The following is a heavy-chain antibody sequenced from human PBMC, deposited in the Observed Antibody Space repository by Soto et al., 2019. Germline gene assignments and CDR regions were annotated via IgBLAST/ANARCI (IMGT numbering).Heavy chain of an antibody. CDR1: EFTYLSCR. CDR2: ISSGSSDT. V-gene: IGHV3-48*02. D-gene: IGHD3-22*01. Sequence: PGGSERQSVVYGEFTYLSCRWIWDRKHPGKGLEWVSYISSGSSDTYYADSVKGRFTISRDNAKTSLYLQMNSLRDEDTAVYYCARDNHYDGSSYYNAFDYWGQGALVTVSS. J-gene: IGHJ4*02. CDR3: ARDNHYDGSSYYNAFDY.